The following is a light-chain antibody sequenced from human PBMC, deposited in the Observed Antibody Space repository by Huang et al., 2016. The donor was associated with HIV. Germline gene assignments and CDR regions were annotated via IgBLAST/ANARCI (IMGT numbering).Light chain of an antibody. CDR1: QSISSN. Sequence: DIQMTQSPSSMSASVGDRLTITCRASQSISSNLNWYQQKPGKAPNLLISAASSLQSGVPSRFSGNGSGTDFTLTIRSLQPEDFARYYCQQSYRTPYTFGQGTKLEIK. J-gene: IGKJ2*01. CDR2: AAS. V-gene: IGKV1-39*01. CDR3: QQSYRTPYT.